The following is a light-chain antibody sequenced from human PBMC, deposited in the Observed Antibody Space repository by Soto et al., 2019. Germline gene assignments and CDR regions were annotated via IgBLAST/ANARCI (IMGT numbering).Light chain of an antibody. CDR3: LQYNHYPLT. Sequence: DIQMTQSPSTLSASVGDIVTLTCLASQSINSWLSWYQQRPGKGPKLLIHKASILEGGVPSRFSGSAYGTEFTLTISSLQPDDFATYYCLQYNHYPLTFGGGTQVEIK. CDR1: QSINSW. V-gene: IGKV1-5*03. J-gene: IGKJ4*02. CDR2: KAS.